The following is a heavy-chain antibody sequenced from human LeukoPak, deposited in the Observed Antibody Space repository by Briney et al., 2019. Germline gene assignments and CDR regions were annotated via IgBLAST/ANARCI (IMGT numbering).Heavy chain of an antibody. CDR2: ISTYNGKT. Sequence: ASVKVSCKASGYTFTRYGITWVRQAPGQGLEWMGWISTYNGKTNYAQKVQDRVTMTTDTSTSTVYMELRSLRSDDTAVYYCATINSTSGWYYFDYWGQGTLVTVSS. CDR1: GYTFTRYG. CDR3: ATINSTSGWYYFDY. V-gene: IGHV1-18*01. D-gene: IGHD6-19*01. J-gene: IGHJ4*02.